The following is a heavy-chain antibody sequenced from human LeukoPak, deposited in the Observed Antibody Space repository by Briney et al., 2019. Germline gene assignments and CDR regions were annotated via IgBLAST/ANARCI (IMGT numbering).Heavy chain of an antibody. D-gene: IGHD3-22*01. CDR3: ASLNYDSSGYPGGAFDI. CDR2: ISSSSSYI. V-gene: IGHV3-21*01. CDR1: GFTFSSYS. Sequence: GGSLRLSCAASGFTFSSYSMNWVRQAPGKGLEWVSSISSSSSYIYYADSVKGRFTISRDSAKNSLYLQMNSLRAEDTAVYYCASLNYDSSGYPGGAFDIWGQGTMVTVSS. J-gene: IGHJ3*02.